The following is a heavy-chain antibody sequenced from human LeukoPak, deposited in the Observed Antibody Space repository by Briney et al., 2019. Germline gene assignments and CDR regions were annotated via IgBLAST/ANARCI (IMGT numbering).Heavy chain of an antibody. CDR2: INPNSGGT. CDR3: ARGESWIQLWYYYMDV. CDR1: GYTFTGYY. J-gene: IGHJ6*03. Sequence: ASVKVSCKASGYTFTGYYMHWVRQAPGQGLESRGWINPNSGGTNYAQKFQGRVTMTRDTSISTAYMELSRLRSDDTAVYYCARGESWIQLWYYYMDVWGKGTTVTVSS. D-gene: IGHD5-18*01. V-gene: IGHV1-2*02.